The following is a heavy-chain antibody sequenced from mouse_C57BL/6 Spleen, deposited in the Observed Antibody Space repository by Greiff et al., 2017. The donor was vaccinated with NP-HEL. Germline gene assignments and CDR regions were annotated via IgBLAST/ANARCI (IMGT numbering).Heavy chain of an antibody. Sequence: VQLQQPGAELVMPGASVKLSCKASGYTFTSYWMHWVKQRPGQGLEWIGEIDPSDSYTNYNQKFKGKSTLTVDKSSSTAYMQLSSLTSEDSAFYYCARNYDWYFDVWGTGTTVTVSS. CDR1: GYTFTSYW. J-gene: IGHJ1*03. CDR2: IDPSDSYT. D-gene: IGHD2-4*01. CDR3: ARNYDWYFDV. V-gene: IGHV1-69*01.